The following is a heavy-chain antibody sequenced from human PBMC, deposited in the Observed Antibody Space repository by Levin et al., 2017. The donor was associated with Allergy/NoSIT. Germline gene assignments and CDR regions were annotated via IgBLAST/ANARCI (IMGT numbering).Heavy chain of an antibody. CDR2: INSDGTNT. CDR3: ARGGCSSTSCLDN. V-gene: IGHV3-74*01. D-gene: IGHD2-2*01. CDR1: GFTFSRFW. J-gene: IGHJ4*02. Sequence: GGSLRLSCAASGFTFSRFWMHWVRQAPGKGLVWVSHINSDGTNTNYADSVEGRFTISRDNTENTLYLQMDSLRAEDTSVYFCARGGCSSTSCLDNWGQGTLVTVSS.